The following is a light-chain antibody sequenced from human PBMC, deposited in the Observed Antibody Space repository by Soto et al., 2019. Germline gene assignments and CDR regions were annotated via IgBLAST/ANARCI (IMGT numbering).Light chain of an antibody. J-gene: IGLJ1*01. CDR2: EVS. CDR3: TSFPGENGSFA. Sequence: QSALTQPASVSGSPGQSITISCSGTSSDVGAYTSVSWYQQHPGKAPKLMIYEVSNRPSGVSNRFSGSKSANTASLTISGLRLATGVLYYCTSFPGENGSFAFGPGTKAPS. V-gene: IGLV2-14*01. CDR1: SSDVGAYTS.